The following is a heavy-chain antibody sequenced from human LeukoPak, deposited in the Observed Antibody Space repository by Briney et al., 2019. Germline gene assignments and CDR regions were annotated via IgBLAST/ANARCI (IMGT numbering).Heavy chain of an antibody. CDR2: ITDSGIST. CDR3: AKGSRGNYDY. V-gene: IGHV3-23*01. D-gene: IGHD1-26*01. J-gene: IGHJ4*02. CDR1: GLTFNSYA. Sequence: SGGSLRLSCAASGLTFNSYAMAWVRQAPEKGLEWVSSITDSGISTYYADSVKGRFTISRDNSKNTLYLQMNSLRAEDTAVYYCAKGSRGNYDYWGQGTLVTVSS.